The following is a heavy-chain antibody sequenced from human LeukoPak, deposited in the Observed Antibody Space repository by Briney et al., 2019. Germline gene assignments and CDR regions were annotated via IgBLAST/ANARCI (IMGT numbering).Heavy chain of an antibody. CDR2: ISTSSTYT. Sequence: GGSLRLSCAASGFSFSDHNMSWIRQAPGQGLEWVSYISTSSTYTNYADSVKGRFTISRDNATTSLHLHMNSLRVEDTAVYYCVRREGDFWGQGTLVTGSS. D-gene: IGHD1-1*01. V-gene: IGHV3-11*03. CDR1: GFSFSDHN. CDR3: VRREGDF. J-gene: IGHJ4*03.